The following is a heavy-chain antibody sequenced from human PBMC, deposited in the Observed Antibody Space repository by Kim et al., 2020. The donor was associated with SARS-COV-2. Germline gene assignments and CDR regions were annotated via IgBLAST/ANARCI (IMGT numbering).Heavy chain of an antibody. D-gene: IGHD1-26*01. J-gene: IGHJ4*02. Sequence: NGNTKDSQKFQGRVTITRDTSASTVYMELSGLRSEDTAVYYCARGSPGDYWGQGTLVTVSS. CDR3: ARGSPGDY. V-gene: IGHV1-3*01. CDR2: NGNT.